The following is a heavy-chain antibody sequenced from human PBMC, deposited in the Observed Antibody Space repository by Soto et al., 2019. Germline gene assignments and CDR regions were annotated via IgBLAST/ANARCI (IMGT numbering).Heavy chain of an antibody. CDR3: ARDTRGRYSNWFDP. CDR1: GGTFSSYA. J-gene: IGHJ5*02. Sequence: SVKVSCKASGGTFSSYAISWVRQAPGQGLEWMGGIIPIFGTANYAQKFQGRVTITADESTSTAYMELSSLRSEDTAVYYCARDTRGRYSNWFDPWGQGTLVTVSS. CDR2: IIPIFGTA. V-gene: IGHV1-69*13. D-gene: IGHD3-9*01.